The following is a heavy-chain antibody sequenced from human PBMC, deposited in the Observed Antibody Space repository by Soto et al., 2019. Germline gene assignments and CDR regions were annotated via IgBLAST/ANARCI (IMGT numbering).Heavy chain of an antibody. Sequence: ASVKVSCKASGGTFSSYAISWVRQAPGQGLEWMGGIIPIFGTANYAQKFQGRVTITADKSTSTAYMELSSLRSEDTAVYYCARAGNYYDSSGYSRFDYWGQGTLVTVSS. J-gene: IGHJ4*02. V-gene: IGHV1-69*06. D-gene: IGHD3-22*01. CDR2: IIPIFGTA. CDR1: GGTFSSYA. CDR3: ARAGNYYDSSGYSRFDY.